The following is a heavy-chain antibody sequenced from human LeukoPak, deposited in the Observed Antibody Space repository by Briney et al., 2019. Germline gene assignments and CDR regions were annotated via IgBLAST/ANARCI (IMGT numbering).Heavy chain of an antibody. CDR1: GFTFSSYA. CDR3: GGRWAVAGNSNRFDP. D-gene: IGHD6-19*01. Sequence: GGSLRLSCAASGFTFSSYAMSWVRQAPGKGLEWVSAISGSGGSTYYADSVKGRFTISRDNSRNTLYLQMISLRAEDTAVYYCGGRWAVAGNSNRFDPRGQGTLVTVSS. J-gene: IGHJ5*01. CDR2: ISGSGGST. V-gene: IGHV3-23*01.